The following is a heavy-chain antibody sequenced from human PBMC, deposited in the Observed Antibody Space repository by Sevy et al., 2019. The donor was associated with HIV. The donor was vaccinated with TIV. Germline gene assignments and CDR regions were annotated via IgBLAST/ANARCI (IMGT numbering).Heavy chain of an antibody. D-gene: IGHD3-3*01. CDR1: GFTFDSYA. V-gene: IGHV3-23*01. CDR2: ISGSGYAT. J-gene: IGHJ4*01. CDR3: AKDRVTVFGMVVTFDS. Sequence: GESLKISCAASGFTFDSYAMHWVRQVAGKGLEWVSTISGSGYATYYADSVKGRFIISRDTSRNTLYLQMNSLRVEDSAVYFCAKDRVTVFGMVVTFDSWGQGTLVTVSS.